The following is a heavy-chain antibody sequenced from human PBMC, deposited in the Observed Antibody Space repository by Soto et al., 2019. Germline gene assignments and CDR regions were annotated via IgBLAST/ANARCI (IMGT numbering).Heavy chain of an antibody. D-gene: IGHD3-22*01. CDR3: ARPGDSYDSSGYYY. CDR2: ISSSSSTI. Sequence: EVQLVESGGGLVQPGGSLRLSCAASGFTFSSYSMNWVRQAPGKGLEWVSYISSSSSTIYYADSVKGRFTISRDNAKNSLYLQMNSLRDEDTAVYYCARPGDSYDSSGYYYWGQGTLVTVSS. CDR1: GFTFSSYS. V-gene: IGHV3-48*02. J-gene: IGHJ4*02.